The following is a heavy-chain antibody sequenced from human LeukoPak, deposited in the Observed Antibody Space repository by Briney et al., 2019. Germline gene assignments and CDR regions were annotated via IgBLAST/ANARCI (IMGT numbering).Heavy chain of an antibody. CDR1: GFTFSSYA. Sequence: GGSLRLSCAASGFTFSSYAMHWVRQAPGKGLEWVAVISYDGRQKYYGDSVKGRFTISRDNPKNTLYLQMNSLRDDDTAVYYCARDDPYDLAHCDYWAREPWSPSPQ. CDR3: ARDDPYDLAHCDY. J-gene: IGHJ4*02. V-gene: IGHV3-30-3*01. D-gene: IGHD5-12*01. CDR2: ISYDGRQK.